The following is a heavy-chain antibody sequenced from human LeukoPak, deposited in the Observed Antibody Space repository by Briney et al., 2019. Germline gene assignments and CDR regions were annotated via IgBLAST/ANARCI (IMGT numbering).Heavy chain of an antibody. CDR1: GGSISSYY. V-gene: IGHV4-59*08. Sequence: NTSETLSLTCTVSGGSISSYYWSWIRQPPGKGLEWIGYIYYSGSTNYNPSLKSRVTISVDTSKNQFSLKLSSVTAADTAVYYCARVLRYFDWLLSYYYYYMDVWGKGTTVTISS. D-gene: IGHD3-9*01. J-gene: IGHJ6*03. CDR3: ARVLRYFDWLLSYYYYYMDV. CDR2: IYYSGST.